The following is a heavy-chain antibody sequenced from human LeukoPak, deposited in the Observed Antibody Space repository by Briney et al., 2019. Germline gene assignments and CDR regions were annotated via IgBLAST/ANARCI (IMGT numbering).Heavy chain of an antibody. V-gene: IGHV4-34*01. CDR2: INHSGST. CDR3: ARTRFPNYYDSSGQNTYFDY. Sequence: SETLSPTCAVYGGSFSGYYWSWIRQPPGKGLEWIGEINHSGSTNYNPSLKSRVTISVDTSKNQFSLKLSSVTAADTAVYYCARTRFPNYYDSSGQNTYFDYWGQGTLVTVSS. CDR1: GGSFSGYY. J-gene: IGHJ4*02. D-gene: IGHD3-22*01.